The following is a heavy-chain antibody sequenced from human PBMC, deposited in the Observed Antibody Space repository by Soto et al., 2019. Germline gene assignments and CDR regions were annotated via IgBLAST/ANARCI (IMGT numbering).Heavy chain of an antibody. V-gene: IGHV3-21*01. J-gene: IGHJ4*02. CDR1: GFTFSSYS. D-gene: IGHD3-22*01. CDR2: ISSSSTYI. CDR3: ARPDYYYDSRGYYGY. Sequence: GGSLRLSCAASGFTFSSYSMNWVRQAPGKGLEWVSSISSSSTYIYYADSVKGRFTISRDNAKNSLFLQMNSLRAEDTAVYYCARPDYYYDSRGYYGYWGQGTLVTVSS.